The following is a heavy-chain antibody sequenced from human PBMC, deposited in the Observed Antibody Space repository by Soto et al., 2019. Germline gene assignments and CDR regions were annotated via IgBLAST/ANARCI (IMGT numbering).Heavy chain of an antibody. CDR1: GFTFSSYS. CDR3: ARVTHSELWFGESRPWWFDP. CDR2: ISSSSSTI. V-gene: IGHV3-48*01. Sequence: GGSLRLSCAASGFTFSSYSMNWVRQAPGKGLEWVSYISSSSSTIYYADSVKGRFTISRDNAKNSLYLQMNSLRAEDTAVYYCARVTHSELWFGESRPWWFDPWGQGTLVTVSS. J-gene: IGHJ5*02. D-gene: IGHD3-10*01.